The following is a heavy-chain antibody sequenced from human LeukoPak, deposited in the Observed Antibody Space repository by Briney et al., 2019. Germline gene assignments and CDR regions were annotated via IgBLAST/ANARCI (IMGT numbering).Heavy chain of an antibody. CDR3: ARGLGAAGRAEYFQH. CDR2: IIPILGIA. J-gene: IGHJ1*01. D-gene: IGHD6-13*01. Sequence: GSSVKVSCKASGGTFSSYAISWVRQAPGQGLEWMGRIIPILGIANYAQKFQGRVTITADKSTSTAYMELSSLRSEDTAAYYCARGLGAAGRAEYFQHWGQGTLVTVSS. CDR1: GGTFSSYA. V-gene: IGHV1-69*04.